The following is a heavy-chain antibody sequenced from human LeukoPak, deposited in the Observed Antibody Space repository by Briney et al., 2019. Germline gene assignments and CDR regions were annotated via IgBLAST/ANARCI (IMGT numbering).Heavy chain of an antibody. Sequence: GGSLRLSCAASGFTFDDYGMSWVRQAPGKGLEWVSGINWNGGSTGYADSVKGRFTISRDNAKNSLYLQMNSLRAEDTALYYCARGLEITFGGVIVSLWGQGTLVTVSS. CDR1: GFTFDDYG. CDR2: INWNGGST. J-gene: IGHJ4*02. V-gene: IGHV3-20*04. CDR3: ARGLEITFGGVIVSL. D-gene: IGHD3-16*02.